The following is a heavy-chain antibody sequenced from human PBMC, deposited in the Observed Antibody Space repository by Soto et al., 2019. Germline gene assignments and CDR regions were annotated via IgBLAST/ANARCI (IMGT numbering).Heavy chain of an antibody. J-gene: IGHJ4*02. CDR3: ARRKLRFLEWTHGAFDS. CDR1: GGSLGTSNW. D-gene: IGHD3-3*01. CDR2: IYETGRT. Sequence: QVQLRETGPGLVKPSGTLSLICSVSGGSLGTSNWWSWVRQSPGKGLQWIGDIYETGRTKYNPSLQGRLTIAVDESKTQFSLKLASVTAADTAVYYCARRKLRFLEWTHGAFDSWGQGNLVIVSS. V-gene: IGHV4-4*02.